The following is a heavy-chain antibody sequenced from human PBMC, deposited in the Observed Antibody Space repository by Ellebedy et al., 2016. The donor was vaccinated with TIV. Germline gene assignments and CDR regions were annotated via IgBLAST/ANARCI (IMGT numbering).Heavy chain of an antibody. CDR3: ARDQNMQYSNSPLDY. CDR2: IWYDGSNE. J-gene: IGHJ4*02. CDR1: GFSFNAYG. Sequence: GGSLRLXXGASGFSFNAYGMHWVRQAPGKGLEWVAVIWYDGSNEKYADSVKGRFSISRDNSKNTLYLQMNSLRAEDTALYYCARDQNMQYSNSPLDYWGQGTPVTVSS. V-gene: IGHV3-33*01. D-gene: IGHD2/OR15-2a*01.